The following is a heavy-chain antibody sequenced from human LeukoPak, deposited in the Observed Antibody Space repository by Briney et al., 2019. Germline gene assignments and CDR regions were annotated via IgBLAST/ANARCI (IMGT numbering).Heavy chain of an antibody. CDR1: GFTFSTYA. D-gene: IGHD2-2*01. CDR2: ISGSGGST. Sequence: GGSLRLSCAASGFTFSTYAMSWVRQVPGKGLEWVSAISGSGGSTYYADSVKGRFTISRDNAKNTLHPQMNSLRAEDTAVYYCAKDVSPTCYRTRLDFWGQGTLVTVSS. CDR3: AKDVSPTCYRTRLDF. V-gene: IGHV3-23*01. J-gene: IGHJ4*02.